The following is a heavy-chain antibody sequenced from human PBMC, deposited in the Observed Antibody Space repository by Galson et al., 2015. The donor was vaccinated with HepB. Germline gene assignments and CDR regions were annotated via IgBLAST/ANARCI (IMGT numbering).Heavy chain of an antibody. CDR2: ISHDGSNK. J-gene: IGHJ3*02. V-gene: IGHV3-30*04. D-gene: IGHD2-15*01. CDR3: ARDWSRYCSGGSCWAFDI. CDR1: GFTFSSYA. Sequence: SLRLSCAASGFTFSSYAMHWVRQAPGKGLEWVAVISHDGSNKYYADSVKGRFTISRDNSKNTLYLQMNSLRAEDTAVYHCARDWSRYCSGGSCWAFDIWGQGTMVTVSS.